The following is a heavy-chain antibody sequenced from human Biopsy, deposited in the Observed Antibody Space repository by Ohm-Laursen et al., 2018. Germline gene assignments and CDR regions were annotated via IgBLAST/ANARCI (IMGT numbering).Heavy chain of an antibody. D-gene: IGHD2-2*01. V-gene: IGHV4-59*01. CDR2: ISYTGGI. Sequence: GPLSLTCTVSGGSISGYHWSWIRKSPGKGLEWLAYISYTGGITSNPSLNGRATMSLDTSKNQFSLRLIYVSPADTAVYYCARMPHFDYWGQGILVTVSS. CDR3: ARMPHFDY. J-gene: IGHJ4*02. CDR1: GGSISGYH.